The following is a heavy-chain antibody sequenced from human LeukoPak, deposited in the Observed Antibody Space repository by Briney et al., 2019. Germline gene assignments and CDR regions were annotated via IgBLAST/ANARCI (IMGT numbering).Heavy chain of an antibody. CDR2: IGGSGGST. V-gene: IGHV3-23*01. D-gene: IGHD3-3*01. J-gene: IGHJ4*02. Sequence: GGSLRLSCAASGFTFSSYAMSWVRQAPGKGLEGVSAIGGSGGSTYYADSVKGRFTISRDNSKNTLYLQMNSLRAEDTAVYYCAKETIFGVVIHPYYFDYWGQGTLVTVSS. CDR1: GFTFSSYA. CDR3: AKETIFGVVIHPYYFDY.